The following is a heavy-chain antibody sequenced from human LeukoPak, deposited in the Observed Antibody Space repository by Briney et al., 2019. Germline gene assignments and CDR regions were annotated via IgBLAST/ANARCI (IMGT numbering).Heavy chain of an antibody. D-gene: IGHD1-26*01. CDR3: TRDDFSGSYCD. J-gene: IGHJ4*02. CDR2: IKGDGSET. V-gene: IGHV3-7*01. Sequence: GGSLRLSCAGSGFIFSNNWMSWVRQAPGKGLEWVANIKGDGSETYYVDSVEGRFTISRDNTRNSLYLQMNSLRADDTATYYCTRDDFSGSYCDWGQGTLVTVSS. CDR1: GFIFSNNW.